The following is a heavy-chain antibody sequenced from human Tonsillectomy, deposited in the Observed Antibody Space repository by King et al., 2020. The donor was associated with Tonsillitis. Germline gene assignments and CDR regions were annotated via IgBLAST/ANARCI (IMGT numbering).Heavy chain of an antibody. CDR1: GFPFSTYS. D-gene: IGHD4-17*01. J-gene: IGHJ4*02. CDR2: ISSSSSTK. V-gene: IGHV3-48*02. CDR3: ATEYGDFPDY. Sequence: VQLVESGGALVQPGGSLRLSCAASGFPFSTYSMNWVRQAPGKGLEWVSYISSSSSTKYYADSVKGRFTISRDNAKNSLYLQMNSLRDEDTAVYYCATEYGDFPDYWGQGTLVTVSS.